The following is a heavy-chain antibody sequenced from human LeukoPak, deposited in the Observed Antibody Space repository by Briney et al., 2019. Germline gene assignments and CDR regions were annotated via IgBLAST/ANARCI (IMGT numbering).Heavy chain of an antibody. CDR2: ISCNGDAF. CDR3: VRRTTNWVFDI. J-gene: IGHJ3*02. Sequence: GGSLRLSCAASGFNFTNYAMHWVRQTPGKGLQWVSGISCNGDAFIYADSLKGRSTISRDDAKNSLFLQMNSLRVEDTAFYYCVRRTTNWVFDIWGQGTGVSVST. CDR1: GFNFTNYA. D-gene: IGHD1-1*01. V-gene: IGHV3-9*01.